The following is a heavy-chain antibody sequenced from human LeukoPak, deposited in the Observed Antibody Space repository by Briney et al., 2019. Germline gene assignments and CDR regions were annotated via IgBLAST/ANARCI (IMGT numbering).Heavy chain of an antibody. CDR3: AKGGSGYYYGNNWFDP. Sequence: PGRSLRLSCAASGFTFDDYAMHWVRQAPGKGLEWVSGISWNSGSIGYADSVKGRFTISRDNAKNSLYLRMNSLRAEDTALYYCAKGGSGYYYGNNWFDPWGQGTLVTVSS. J-gene: IGHJ5*02. V-gene: IGHV3-9*01. CDR2: ISWNSGSI. CDR1: GFTFDDYA. D-gene: IGHD3-22*01.